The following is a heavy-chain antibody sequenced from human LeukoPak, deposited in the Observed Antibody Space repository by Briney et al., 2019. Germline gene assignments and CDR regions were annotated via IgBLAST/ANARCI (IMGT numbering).Heavy chain of an antibody. CDR3: ARYVGRTTVTQYSFAY. D-gene: IGHD4-17*01. Sequence: SETLSLTCTVSGGSISGYYWSWIRQPPGKGLEWIGYIYYSGSTNYNPSLKSRATVSIDTSRNQFSLRLGSVTAADTAVYYCARYVGRTTVTQYSFAYWGQGTLVTVSS. CDR1: GGSISGYY. CDR2: IYYSGST. V-gene: IGHV4-59*01. J-gene: IGHJ4*02.